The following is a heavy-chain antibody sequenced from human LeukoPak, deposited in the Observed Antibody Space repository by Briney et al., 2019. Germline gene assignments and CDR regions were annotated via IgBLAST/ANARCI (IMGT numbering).Heavy chain of an antibody. J-gene: IGHJ4*02. CDR2: MNPNSGNT. CDR3: AKYFGGVRGYSSSWYEN. V-gene: IGHV1-8*01. Sequence: GASVKVSCKASGYTFTSYDINWVRQATGQGLEWMGWMNPNSGNTGYAQKFQGRVTMTRNTSISTAYMELSSLRSEDTAVYYCAKYFGGVRGYSSSWYENWGQGTLVTVSS. D-gene: IGHD6-13*01. CDR1: GYTFTSYD.